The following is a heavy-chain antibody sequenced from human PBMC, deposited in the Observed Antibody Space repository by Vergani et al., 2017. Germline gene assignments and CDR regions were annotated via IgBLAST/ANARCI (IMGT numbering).Heavy chain of an antibody. Sequence: QITLKESGPTLVKPTQTLTLTCTFSGFSLNTRGVSVAWIRQPPGKALDWLALIYWNDDQHYSPSLNNRVTITKDTAKNQVFLTMTNMDYVYTGTYYCVYRKTECGNTCCFYPFYYYYYMDVWGKGTTVTVSS. CDR1: GFSLNTRGVS. CDR3: VYRKTECGNTCCFYPFYYYYYMDV. V-gene: IGHV2-5*04. D-gene: IGHD1-7*01. J-gene: IGHJ6*03. CDR2: IYWNDDQ.